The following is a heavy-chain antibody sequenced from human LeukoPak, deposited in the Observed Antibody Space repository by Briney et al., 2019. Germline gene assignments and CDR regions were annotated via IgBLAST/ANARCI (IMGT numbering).Heavy chain of an antibody. Sequence: KPSETLSLTCTVSGDSIRSSAYYWGWIRQPPGKGLQWIGGIYFSGNTDYNPSLESRVTISIDTSKNQFSLKLSSVTAADTAVYYCARHPMYYYDSSDYWGQGTLVTVSS. CDR3: ARHPMYYYDSSDY. V-gene: IGHV4-39*01. CDR2: IYFSGNT. D-gene: IGHD3-22*01. J-gene: IGHJ4*02. CDR1: GDSIRSSAYY.